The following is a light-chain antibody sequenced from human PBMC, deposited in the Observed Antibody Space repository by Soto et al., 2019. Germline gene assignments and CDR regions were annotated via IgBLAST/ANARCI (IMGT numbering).Light chain of an antibody. CDR3: QQYGSSPPT. J-gene: IGKJ1*01. V-gene: IGKV3-20*01. Sequence: EIVLTQSPGTLSLSPGERATLSCRASQSVTSSYLAWYQQKLGQAPRLLIYGASSRATGIPDSFSGSGSGTDFTLTISRLEPEDFAVYYCQQYGSSPPTFGQGTKVEIK. CDR2: GAS. CDR1: QSVTSSY.